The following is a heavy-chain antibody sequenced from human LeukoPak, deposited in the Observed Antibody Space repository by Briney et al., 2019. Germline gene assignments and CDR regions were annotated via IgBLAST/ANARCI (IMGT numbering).Heavy chain of an antibody. CDR1: GGTFSSYA. CDR2: IIPIFGIA. V-gene: IGHV1-69*04. J-gene: IGHJ5*02. CDR3: ARDPDEAQCSSTSCRRAWFDP. Sequence: SVKVSCKASGGTFSSYAISWVRQAPGQGLEWMGRIIPIFGIANYAQKFQGRVTITADKSTSTAYMELSSLRSGDTAVYYCARDPDEAQCSSTSCRRAWFDPWGQGTLVTVSS. D-gene: IGHD2-2*01.